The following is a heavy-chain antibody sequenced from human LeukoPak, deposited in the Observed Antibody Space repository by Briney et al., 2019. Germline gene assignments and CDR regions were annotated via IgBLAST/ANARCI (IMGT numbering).Heavy chain of an antibody. D-gene: IGHD5-12*01. CDR2: IYYSGST. Sequence: PSETLSLTCTVSGGSISISSYYWGWIRQPPGKGLEWIGSIYYSGSTYYNPSLKSRVTISVDTSKNQFSLKLSSVTAADTAVYSCARSGYSGYDPNTDYWGQGTLVTVSS. CDR1: GGSISISSYY. J-gene: IGHJ4*02. V-gene: IGHV4-39*01. CDR3: ARSGYSGYDPNTDY.